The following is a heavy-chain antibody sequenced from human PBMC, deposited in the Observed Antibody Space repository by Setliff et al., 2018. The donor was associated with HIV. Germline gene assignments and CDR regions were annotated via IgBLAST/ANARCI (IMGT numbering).Heavy chain of an antibody. D-gene: IGHD6-19*01. CDR3: ARLRQWLAFFDS. CDR1: DASINSYY. V-gene: IGHV4-4*09. CDR2: IFASGDT. J-gene: IGHJ4*02. Sequence: SETLSLTCTVSDASINSYYWNWIRQPPGKGLEWIGFIFASGDTKYNPSLQSRVSMSIDTSKNQFSLKLRSVTAADTAIYYCARLRQWLAFFDSWGQGTLVTVSS.